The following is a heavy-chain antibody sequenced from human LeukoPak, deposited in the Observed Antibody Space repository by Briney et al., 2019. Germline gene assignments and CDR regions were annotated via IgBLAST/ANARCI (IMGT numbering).Heavy chain of an antibody. CDR3: ARDSRITMIMGYEDY. J-gene: IGHJ4*02. Sequence: PGGSLRLSCAASGSGLTFNNYWMHWVRQAPGKGLVWVSRINADGSTTSYADSVRGRFTISRDNTKNTLYLQMNSLRAEDTAVYYCARDSRITMIMGYEDYWGQGTLVTVSS. V-gene: IGHV3-74*01. D-gene: IGHD3-22*01. CDR1: GSGLTFNNYW. CDR2: INADGSTT.